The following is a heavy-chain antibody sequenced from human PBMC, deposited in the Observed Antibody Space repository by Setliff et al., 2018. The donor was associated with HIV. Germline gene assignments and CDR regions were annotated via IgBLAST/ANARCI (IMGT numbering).Heavy chain of an antibody. CDR3: ARDPAPSSSASYFQH. Sequence: ASVKVSCKASGDTVTNYYLHLVRRAPGQGLEGMGRIQPNSGSTNYAQKFQGRVTMTRDTSTSTVYMELSSLRSEDTAVYYCARDPAPSSSASYFQHWGQGTPVTVSS. V-gene: IGHV1-2*06. D-gene: IGHD6-6*01. CDR1: GDTVTNYY. J-gene: IGHJ1*01. CDR2: IQPNSGST.